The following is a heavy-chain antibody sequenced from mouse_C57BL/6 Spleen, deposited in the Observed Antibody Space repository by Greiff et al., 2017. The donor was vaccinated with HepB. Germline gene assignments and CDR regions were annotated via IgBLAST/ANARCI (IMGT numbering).Heavy chain of an antibody. V-gene: IGHV5-6*01. Sequence: VESGGDLVKPGGSLKLSCAASGFTFSSYGMSWVRQTPDKRLEWVATISSGGSYTYYPDSVKGRFTISRDNAKNTLYLQMSSLKSEDTAMYYCAKYYGSSYYAMDYWGQGTSVTVSS. CDR1: GFTFSSYG. J-gene: IGHJ4*01. CDR3: AKYYGSSYYAMDY. CDR2: ISSGGSYT. D-gene: IGHD1-1*01.